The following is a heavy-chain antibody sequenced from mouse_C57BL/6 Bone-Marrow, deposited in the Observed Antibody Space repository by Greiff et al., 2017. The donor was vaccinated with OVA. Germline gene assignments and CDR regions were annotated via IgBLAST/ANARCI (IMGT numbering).Heavy chain of an antibody. J-gene: IGHJ1*03. D-gene: IGHD2-5*01. CDR3: ARDYSNYGWYFDV. V-gene: IGHV7-3*01. CDR1: GFTFTDYY. Sequence: EVKVVESGGGLVQPGGSLSLSCAASGFTFTDYYMSWVRQPPGKALEWLGFIRNKANGYTTEYSASVKGRFTISRDNSQSILYLQMNALRAEDSATYYCARDYSNYGWYFDVWGTGTTVTVSS. CDR2: IRNKANGYTT.